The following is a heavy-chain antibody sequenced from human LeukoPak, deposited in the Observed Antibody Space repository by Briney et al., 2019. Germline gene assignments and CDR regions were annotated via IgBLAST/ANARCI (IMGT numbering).Heavy chain of an antibody. CDR1: GFTFSSYG. CDR3: AKEGSHYGGTNY. D-gene: IGHD1-7*01. CDR2: VRFDGSNK. J-gene: IGHJ4*02. V-gene: IGHV3-30*02. Sequence: GGSLRLSCAASGFTFSSYGMHWVRQAPGKGLEWVAFVRFDGSNKYYADSVKGRFTISRDNSKNTLYLQMNSLRPEDTAVYYCAKEGSHYGGTNYWGQGTLVTVSS.